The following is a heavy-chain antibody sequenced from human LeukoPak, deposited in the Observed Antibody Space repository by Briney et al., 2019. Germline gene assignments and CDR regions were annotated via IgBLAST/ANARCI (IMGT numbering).Heavy chain of an antibody. Sequence: GGSLRLSCAASGFTVSSNYMSWVRQAPGKGLEWVSVIYSGRSTYYADSVKGRFTTSRHNSKNTLYLQMNSLRAEDTAVYYCAGGGDCSGGSCYSGYYYGMDVWGQGTTVTVSS. CDR2: IYSGRST. V-gene: IGHV3-53*04. J-gene: IGHJ6*02. CDR3: AGGGDCSGGSCYSGYYYGMDV. D-gene: IGHD2-15*01. CDR1: GFTVSSNY.